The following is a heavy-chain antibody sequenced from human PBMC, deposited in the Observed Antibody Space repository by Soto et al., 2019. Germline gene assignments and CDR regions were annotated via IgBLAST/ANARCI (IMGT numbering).Heavy chain of an antibody. D-gene: IGHD6-13*01. V-gene: IGHV3-23*01. Sequence: GGSLRLSCAASGFTFSSYAMSWVRQAPGKGLEWVSVISGSGGSTYYADSVKGRFTISRDNSKSTLYLQMNSLRAEDTALYYCAKGRGSTAAATKTFDNWGQGTLVTVSS. CDR2: ISGSGGST. CDR1: GFTFSSYA. CDR3: AKGRGSTAAATKTFDN. J-gene: IGHJ4*02.